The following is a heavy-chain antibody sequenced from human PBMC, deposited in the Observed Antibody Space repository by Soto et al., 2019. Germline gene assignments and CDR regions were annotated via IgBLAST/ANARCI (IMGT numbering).Heavy chain of an antibody. CDR1: GCVVSDYG. CDR2: ITNDGNNE. J-gene: IGHJ6*02. Sequence: QMNLVESGGGVVQPGRSQRLSCAASGCVVSDYGMHWVRQAPGKGLEWVTLITNDGNNEYYRESVKGRFSISRGRSTNTVDLLMNSLRPEDTGVYYCAKEGPGGGRHFYYAMDVWGQGTTVTVSS. D-gene: IGHD1-26*01. CDR3: AKEGPGGGRHFYYAMDV. V-gene: IGHV3-30*18.